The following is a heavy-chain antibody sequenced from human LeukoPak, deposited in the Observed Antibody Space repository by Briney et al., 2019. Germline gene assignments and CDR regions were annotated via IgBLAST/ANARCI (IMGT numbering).Heavy chain of an antibody. V-gene: IGHV3-30*18. CDR1: GFTFSSYG. CDR2: ISYDGANK. Sequence: PGRSLRLSCAASGFTFSSYGMHWVRQAPGKGPEWVAVISYDGANKYYADSVKGRFTISRDNSKNTLYLQMNSLRAEDTAVYYCAKDQGQPWLRLGELGSLDYWGQGTLVTVST. J-gene: IGHJ4*02. CDR3: AKDQGQPWLRLGELGSLDY. D-gene: IGHD3-16*01.